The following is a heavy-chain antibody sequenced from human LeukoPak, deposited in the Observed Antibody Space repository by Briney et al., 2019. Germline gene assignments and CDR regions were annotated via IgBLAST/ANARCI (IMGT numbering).Heavy chain of an antibody. J-gene: IGHJ4*02. Sequence: GASVKVSCKASGYTFTSYAMNWVRQAPGQGLEWMGWISAYNGNTNYAQKLQGRVTMTTDTSTSTAYMELRSLRSDDTAVYYCARNQASYYPNWGQGTLVTVSS. V-gene: IGHV1-18*01. CDR1: GYTFTSYA. CDR2: ISAYNGNT. CDR3: ARNQASYYPN. D-gene: IGHD1-26*01.